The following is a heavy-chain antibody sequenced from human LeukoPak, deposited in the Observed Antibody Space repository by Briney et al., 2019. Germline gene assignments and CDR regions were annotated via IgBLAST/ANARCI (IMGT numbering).Heavy chain of an antibody. CDR1: GXTISSYY. CDR3: ARWYYCGWAFDY. D-gene: IGHD3-10*01. V-gene: IGHV4-59*08. CDR2: IHDSGST. J-gene: IGHJ4*02. Sequence: PSETLSLTCTVSGXTISSYYWNWIRQPPGKGLEWIGYIHDSGSTKYNPSLKSRVTISVDTSKNQFSLKLSSVTAADTAVYYCARWYYCGWAFDYWGQGTLVTVSS.